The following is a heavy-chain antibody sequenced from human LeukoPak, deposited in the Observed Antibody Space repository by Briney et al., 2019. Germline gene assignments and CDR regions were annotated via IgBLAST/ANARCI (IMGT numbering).Heavy chain of an antibody. CDR1: GFTVRSSY. Sequence: PGGSLRLSCAASGFTVRSSYMSWVRQAPGKGLEWVSVIYSGGSPDYADSAKGRFTISRDNAKNSLYLQMNSLRAEDTAVYYCARGSRFGVVERDAFDIWGQGTMVTVSS. V-gene: IGHV3-53*01. J-gene: IGHJ3*02. CDR3: ARGSRFGVVERDAFDI. D-gene: IGHD3-3*01. CDR2: IYSGGSP.